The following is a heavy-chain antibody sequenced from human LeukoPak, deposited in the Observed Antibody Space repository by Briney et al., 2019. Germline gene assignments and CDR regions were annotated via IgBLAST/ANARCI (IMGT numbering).Heavy chain of an antibody. V-gene: IGHV3-74*01. J-gene: IGHJ4*02. CDR2: INSDGSST. CDR1: GFTFSSCW. Sequence: GGSLRLSCAASGFTFSSCWMHWVRQAPGKGLVWVSRINSDGSSTSYADSVKGRFTISRDNAKNTLYLQMNSLRAEDTAVYYCARRNAATAIVSAFDYWGQGTLVTVSS. D-gene: IGHD5/OR15-5a*01. CDR3: ARRNAATAIVSAFDY.